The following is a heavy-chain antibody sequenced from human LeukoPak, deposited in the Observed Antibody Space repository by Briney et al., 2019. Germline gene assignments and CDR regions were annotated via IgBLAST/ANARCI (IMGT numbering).Heavy chain of an antibody. CDR1: GYTLTELS. D-gene: IGHD3-10*01. CDR2: FDPEDGET. J-gene: IGHJ4*02. CDR3: AKDLLRFGESCFDY. V-gene: IGHV1-24*01. Sequence: ASVKVSCKVSGYTLTELSMHWVRQAPGKGLEWMGGFDPEDGETIYAQKFQGRVTMTEDTSTDTAYMELSSLRSEDTAVYYCAKDLLRFGESCFDYWGQGTLVTVSS.